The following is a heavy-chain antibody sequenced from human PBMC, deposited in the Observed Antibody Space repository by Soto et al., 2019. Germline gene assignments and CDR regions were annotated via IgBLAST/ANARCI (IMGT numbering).Heavy chain of an antibody. CDR1: GFTFSSYA. V-gene: IGHV3-23*01. Sequence: EVQLLESVGGLVQPGGSLRLSCAASGFTFSSYAMSWVRQAPGKGLEWVSAISGSGGSTYYADSVKGRFTISRDNSKNTLYLQMNSLRAEDTAVYYCAKNSVRGVLTGYYIGEYYFDYWGQGTLVTVSS. J-gene: IGHJ4*02. D-gene: IGHD3-9*01. CDR2: ISGSGGST. CDR3: AKNSVRGVLTGYYIGEYYFDY.